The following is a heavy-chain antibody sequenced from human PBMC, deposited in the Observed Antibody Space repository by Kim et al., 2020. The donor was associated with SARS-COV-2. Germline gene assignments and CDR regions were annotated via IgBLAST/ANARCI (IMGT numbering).Heavy chain of an antibody. CDR1: GFTFSSYS. Sequence: GGSLRLSCAASGFTFSSYSLSWVRQAPGKGLEWVSYIRSSSSAMYYADSVRGRFTISRDNAKNSLYLQMNSLRDEDTAVYYCARVGDGYCSTTSCRRAFDTWGQGTKVTVSS. D-gene: IGHD2-2*01. V-gene: IGHV3-48*02. CDR3: ARVGDGYCSTTSCRRAFDT. J-gene: IGHJ3*02. CDR2: IRSSSSAM.